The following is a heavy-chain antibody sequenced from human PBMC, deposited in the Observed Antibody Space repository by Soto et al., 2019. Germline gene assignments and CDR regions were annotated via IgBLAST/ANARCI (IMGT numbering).Heavy chain of an antibody. CDR3: ARTTDSSGNIDY. CDR1: GYIFTSYA. V-gene: IGHV1-3*01. D-gene: IGHD3-22*01. CDR2: INAGNGNT. Sequence: VQLVQSGAEVKKPGASVKGSCKASGYIFTSYAMHWVRKAPGQRLEWMGWINAGNGNTKYSQKFQGRVTITRDSYASTAYKQLSSLSSEATAVYYCARTTDSSGNIDYWGQGTMVTVSS. J-gene: IGHJ4*02.